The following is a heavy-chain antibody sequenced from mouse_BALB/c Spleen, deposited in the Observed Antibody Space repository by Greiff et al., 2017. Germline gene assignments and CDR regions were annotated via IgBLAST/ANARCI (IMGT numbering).Heavy chain of an antibody. CDR2: IDPANGNT. J-gene: IGHJ3*01. CDR3: ASGYDPAWFAY. D-gene: IGHD2-2*01. V-gene: IGHV14-3*02. CDR1: GFNIKDTY. Sequence: EVQLQESGAELVKPGASVKLSCTASGFNIKDTYMHWVKQRPEQGLEWIGRIDPANGNTKYDPKFQGKATITADTSSNTAYLQLSSLTSEDTAVYYCASGYDPAWFAYWGQGTLVTVSA.